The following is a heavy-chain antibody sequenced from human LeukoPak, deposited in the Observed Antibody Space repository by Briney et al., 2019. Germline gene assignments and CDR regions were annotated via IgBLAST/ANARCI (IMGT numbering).Heavy chain of an antibody. CDR2: ITSGSTYI. D-gene: IGHD3-22*01. CDR3: ARVQKDYYDSSGYLSY. CDR1: GFTFSTYS. Sequence: GGSLRLSCAAPGFTFSTYSMNWVRQAPGKGLEWVSSITSGSTYIYYTDSVKGRFTISRDNAKNSLYLQMNSLRAEDTAVYYCARVQKDYYDSSGYLSYWGQGTLVTVSS. V-gene: IGHV3-21*01. J-gene: IGHJ4*02.